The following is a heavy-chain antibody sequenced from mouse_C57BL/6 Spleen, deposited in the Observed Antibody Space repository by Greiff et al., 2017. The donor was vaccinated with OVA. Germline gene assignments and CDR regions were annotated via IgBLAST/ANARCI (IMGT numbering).Heavy chain of an antibody. CDR1: GYTFTSYW. Sequence: QVQLQQPGAELVRPGTSVKLSCKASGYTFTSYWMHWVKQRPGHGLEWIGVIDPSDRYTHYNQKFKGKATLTVDTSSSTAYRQLSRLTSEDSAVYYGARGSTTVVATYYFDYWGQGTTLTVAS. D-gene: IGHD1-1*01. V-gene: IGHV1-59*01. CDR3: ARGSTTVVATYYFDY. CDR2: IDPSDRYT. J-gene: IGHJ2*01.